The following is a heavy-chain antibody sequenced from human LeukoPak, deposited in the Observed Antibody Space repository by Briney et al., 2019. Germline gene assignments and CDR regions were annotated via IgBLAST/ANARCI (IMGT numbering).Heavy chain of an antibody. CDR1: GGSISSGGYY. CDR3: ARGSGQSGWYTY. J-gene: IGHJ4*02. V-gene: IGHV4-30-2*01. D-gene: IGHD6-19*01. Sequence: SQTLSLTCTVSGGSISSGGYYWSWIRQPPGKGLEWIGYIYHSGSTYYNPSLKSRVTISVDRSKNQFSLKLSSVTAADTAVYYCARGSGQSGWYTYWGQGTLVTVSS. CDR2: IYHSGST.